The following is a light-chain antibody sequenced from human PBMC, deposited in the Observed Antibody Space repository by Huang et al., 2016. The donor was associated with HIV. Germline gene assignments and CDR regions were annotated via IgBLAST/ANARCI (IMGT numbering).Light chain of an antibody. V-gene: IGKV1-39*01. CDR3: QQSHITPPMYT. Sequence: DIRMTQSPSSLSASVGDRVTITCRVSQSIGRYLNWYQQNPGKAPKVLIYAASNLQSGVPSRFRGTGYCTDFTLTISSLQSEDFATYFCQQSHITPPMYTFGQGTKVDVK. J-gene: IGKJ2*01. CDR2: AAS. CDR1: QSIGRY.